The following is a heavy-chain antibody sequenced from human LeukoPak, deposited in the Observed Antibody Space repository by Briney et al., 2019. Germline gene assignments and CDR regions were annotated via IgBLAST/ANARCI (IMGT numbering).Heavy chain of an antibody. Sequence: PGGSLRLSCAASGFTFSSYSMTWVRQAPGKGLEWVSSISSSSSYIYYAASVKGRFTISRDNAKNSLYLQMNSLRAEDTAVYYCARVASDSSGYSGYWGQGTLVTVSS. CDR2: ISSSSSYI. CDR1: GFTFSSYS. J-gene: IGHJ4*02. V-gene: IGHV3-21*01. CDR3: ARVASDSSGYSGY. D-gene: IGHD3-22*01.